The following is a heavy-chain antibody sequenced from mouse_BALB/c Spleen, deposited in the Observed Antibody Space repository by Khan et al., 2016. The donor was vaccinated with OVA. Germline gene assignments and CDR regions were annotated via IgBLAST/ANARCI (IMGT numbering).Heavy chain of an antibody. D-gene: IGHD2-13*01. CDR2: ISSTGST. V-gene: IGHV3-2*02. Sequence: EVQLQESGPGLVKPSQSLSLTCTVTGYSITSDYAWNWIRQFPGNKLEWMGYISSTGSTSYNPSLKGRISITRDTSKNQFFLHLNSVTSEDTATYYRARSLYYSDSYALDYWGQGTSVTVSS. CDR3: ARSLYYSDSYALDY. J-gene: IGHJ4*01. CDR1: GYSITSDYA.